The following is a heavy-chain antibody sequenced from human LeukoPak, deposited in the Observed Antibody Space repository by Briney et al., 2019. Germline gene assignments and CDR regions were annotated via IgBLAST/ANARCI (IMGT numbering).Heavy chain of an antibody. CDR2: INPSSGGT. CDR3: ARVWGATTPDY. Sequence: ASVKVSCKASGYTFTGYYMHWVRQAPGQGLEWMGWINPSSGGTNYAQKFQGRVTMTRDTSISTAYMELSRLRSDDTAVYYCARVWGATTPDYWGQGTLVTVSS. CDR1: GYTFTGYY. V-gene: IGHV1-2*02. J-gene: IGHJ4*02. D-gene: IGHD1-26*01.